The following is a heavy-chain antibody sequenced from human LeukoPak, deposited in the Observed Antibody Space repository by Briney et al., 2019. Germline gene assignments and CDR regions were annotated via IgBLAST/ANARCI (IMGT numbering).Heavy chain of an antibody. CDR3: ARLGGYCSSTTCYSSGIDAFDS. CDR2: IYTSGST. J-gene: IGHJ3*02. D-gene: IGHD2-2*01. CDR1: GGSISSYY. Sequence: PSETLSLTCTVSGGSISSYYWSWIRQPAGKGLEWIGRIYTSGSTNYNPSLKSRVTMSVDTSKNQFSLKLSSVTAADTAVYYCARLGGYCSSTTCYSSGIDAFDSWGQGTMVTVSS. V-gene: IGHV4-4*07.